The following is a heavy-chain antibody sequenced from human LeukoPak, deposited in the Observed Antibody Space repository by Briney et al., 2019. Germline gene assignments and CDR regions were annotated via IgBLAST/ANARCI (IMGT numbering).Heavy chain of an antibody. V-gene: IGHV4-34*01. Sequence: NPSETLSLTCAVYGGSFSGYYWSWIRQPPGKRLEWIGEINHSGSTNYNPSLKSRVTISVDTSKNQFSLKLSSVTAADTAVYYCARMRLLWFGELLYPYFDYWGQGTLVTVSS. J-gene: IGHJ4*02. CDR2: INHSGST. D-gene: IGHD3-10*01. CDR3: ARMRLLWFGELLYPYFDY. CDR1: GGSFSGYY.